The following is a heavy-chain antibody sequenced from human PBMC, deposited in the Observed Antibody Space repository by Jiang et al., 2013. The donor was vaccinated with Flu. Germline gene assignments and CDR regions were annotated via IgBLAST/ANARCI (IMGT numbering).Heavy chain of an antibody. CDR2: TYYKSKWYN. CDR3: ARESPGEWLRLGYLYFYGMDV. J-gene: IGHJ6*02. CDR1: GDSVSSNSAA. V-gene: IGHV6-1*01. D-gene: IGHD5-12*01. Sequence: TLSLTCAIXGDSVSSNSAAWNWIRQSPSRGLEWLGRTYYKSKWYNDYASSVKSRVTINSDTSKNQFSLHLNSVTPEDTAVYYCARESPGEWLRLGYLYFYGMDVWGQGTTVIVSS.